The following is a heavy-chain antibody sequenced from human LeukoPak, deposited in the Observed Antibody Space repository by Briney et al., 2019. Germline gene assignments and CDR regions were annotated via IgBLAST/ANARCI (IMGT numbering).Heavy chain of an antibody. V-gene: IGHV3-66*04. D-gene: IGHD2-15*01. CDR2: IYSDGST. CDR1: GFSFSNYW. J-gene: IGHJ5*02. CDR3: ARQSGGPYNWFDP. Sequence: GGSLRLSCAASGFSFSNYWMHWVRQVPGKGLEWVSVIYSDGSTYYADSVKGRFTISRDKSKNTLYLQLNSLRAEDTAVYFCARQSGGPYNWFDPWGQGTLVTVSS.